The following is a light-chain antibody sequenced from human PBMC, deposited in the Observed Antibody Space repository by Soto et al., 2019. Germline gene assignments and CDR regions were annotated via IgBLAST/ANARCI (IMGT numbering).Light chain of an antibody. CDR2: SDH. CDR1: SSNIGSNT. J-gene: IGLJ1*01. CDR3: AVWDDGRSGYV. Sequence: QSVLTQPPSASGTPGQRVAIYCSGTSSNIGSNTVSWYQQLPGTAPKLLIYSDHQRPSGVPVRFSGSTSGTSASLAISGLQSEDDADDYCAVWDDGRSGYVVVPGTKLTVL. V-gene: IGLV1-44*01.